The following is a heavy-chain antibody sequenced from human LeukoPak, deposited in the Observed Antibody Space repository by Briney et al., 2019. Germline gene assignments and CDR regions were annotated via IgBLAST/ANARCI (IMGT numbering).Heavy chain of an antibody. Sequence: SETLSLTCTVSGGSISSYYWSWIRQPPGKGLEWIGEISHSGSTSYNPSLKSRVTISVDTSKNQFSLKLTSVTAADTAVYYCASVDTAMVDHVYWGQGTLATVSS. CDR3: ASVDTAMVDHVY. V-gene: IGHV4-34*01. D-gene: IGHD5-18*01. CDR1: GGSISSYY. J-gene: IGHJ4*02. CDR2: ISHSGST.